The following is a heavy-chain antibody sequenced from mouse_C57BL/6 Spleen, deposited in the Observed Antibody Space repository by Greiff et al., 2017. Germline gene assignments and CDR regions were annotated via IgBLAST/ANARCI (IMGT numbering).Heavy chain of an antibody. J-gene: IGHJ4*01. CDR3: AFIYYDYDRDYYAMDY. D-gene: IGHD2-4*01. CDR2: IAPEDGET. Sequence: EVQLQQSGAELVKPGASVKLSCTASGFNIKDYYMHWVKQRTEQGLEWIGRIAPEDGETKYAPKFQGKATITADTSSNTAYLPLSSLTSEDTAVYYCAFIYYDYDRDYYAMDYWGQGTSGTVSS. V-gene: IGHV14-2*01. CDR1: GFNIKDYY.